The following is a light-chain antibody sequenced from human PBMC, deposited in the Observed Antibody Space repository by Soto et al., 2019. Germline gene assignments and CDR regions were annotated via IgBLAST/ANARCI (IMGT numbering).Light chain of an antibody. CDR1: QSVRNNQ. CDR2: GAS. V-gene: IGKV3-20*01. J-gene: IGKJ1*01. CDR3: EQYGSSPRT. Sequence: EIVLTQSPGTLSLSPGERATLSCRASQSVRNNQLAWYQQKPGQAPRLLIYGASSRATGIPDRFSGSESGTDFALTIKRLEPEDVAVYYCEQYGSSPRTFGQGTKVEIK.